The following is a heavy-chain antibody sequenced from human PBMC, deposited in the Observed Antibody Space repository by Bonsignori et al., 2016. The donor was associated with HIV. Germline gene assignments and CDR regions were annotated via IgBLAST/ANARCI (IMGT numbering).Heavy chain of an antibody. CDR2: INAHSGDT. CDR3: ARGDTKVVPGAMWGEFDP. V-gene: IGHV1-2*02. D-gene: IGHD2-2*01. J-gene: IGHJ5*02. CDR1: GYTFSGYY. Sequence: QLVQSGAGVKKPGASVKVSCKAFGYTFSGYYIHWVRQAPGQGLEWMGWINAHSGDTKYAPKFQDRITMTRDKSINTAYMELSRLRSDDTALYYCARGDTKVVPGAMWGEFDP.